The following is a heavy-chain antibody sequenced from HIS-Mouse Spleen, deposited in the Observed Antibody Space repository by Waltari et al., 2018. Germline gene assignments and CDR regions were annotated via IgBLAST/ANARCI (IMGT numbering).Heavy chain of an antibody. J-gene: IGHJ2*01. V-gene: IGHV4-39*07. CDR1: GGSIRSSGYY. Sequence: QLQLQESGPGLVKPSETLSLTCTVSGGSIRSSGYYWGWIRQPPGKGLEWIGSIYYSGSTYYNPSLKSRVTISVDTSKNQFSLKLSSVTAADTAVYYCAREIPYSSSWYDWYFDLWGRGTLVTVSS. CDR2: IYYSGST. D-gene: IGHD6-13*01. CDR3: AREIPYSSSWYDWYFDL.